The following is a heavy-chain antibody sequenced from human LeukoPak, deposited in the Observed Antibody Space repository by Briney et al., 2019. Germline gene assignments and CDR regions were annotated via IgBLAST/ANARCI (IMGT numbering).Heavy chain of an antibody. V-gene: IGHV4-59*08. D-gene: IGHD3-22*01. CDR3: ARHLVLYYDSSADAPDDAFDI. Sequence: PSETLSLTCTVSGGSISSYYWSWIRQPPGKGLEWIGYIYYSGSTNYNPSLKSRVTISVDTSKNQFSLKLSSVTAADTAVYYCARHLVLYYDSSADAPDDAFDIWSQGTMVTVSS. CDR2: IYYSGST. J-gene: IGHJ3*02. CDR1: GGSISSYY.